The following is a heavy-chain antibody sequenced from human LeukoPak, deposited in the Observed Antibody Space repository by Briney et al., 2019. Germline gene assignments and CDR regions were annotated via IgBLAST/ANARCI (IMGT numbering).Heavy chain of an antibody. V-gene: IGHV4-34*01. CDR2: INHSGST. CDR3: AREAYYDFWSGYYTGIVDDAFDI. CDR1: GGSFSGYY. Sequence: PSETLSLTCAVYGGSFSGYYWSWIRQPPGKGLEWIGEINHSGSTNYNPSLKSRVTISVDTSKNQFSLKLSSVTAADTAVYYCAREAYYDFWSGYYTGIVDDAFDIWGQGTMVTVSS. D-gene: IGHD3-3*01. J-gene: IGHJ3*02.